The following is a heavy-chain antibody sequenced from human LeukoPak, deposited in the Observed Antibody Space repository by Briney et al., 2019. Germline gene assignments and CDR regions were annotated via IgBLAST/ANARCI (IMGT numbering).Heavy chain of an antibody. J-gene: IGHJ4*02. D-gene: IGHD5-12*01. CDR2: ISSSSSYI. CDR1: GFTFSSYS. V-gene: IGHV3-21*01. Sequence: PGGSLRLSCAASGFTFSSYSMNWVRQAPGKGPEWVSSISSSSSYIYYADSVKGRFTITRDNAKNSLYLQMNSLRAEDTAVYYCARWVATLYYFDYWGQGTLVTVSS. CDR3: ARWVATLYYFDY.